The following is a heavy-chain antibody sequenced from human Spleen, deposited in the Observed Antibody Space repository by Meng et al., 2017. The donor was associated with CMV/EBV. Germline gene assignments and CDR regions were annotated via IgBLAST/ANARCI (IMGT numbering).Heavy chain of an antibody. CDR2: ISGSGGST. CDR3: AKGGIGYSSWEDY. V-gene: IGHV3-23*01. CDR1: GFTFSSYA. J-gene: IGHJ4*02. D-gene: IGHD6-19*01. Sequence: AASGFTFSSYAMSWVRQAPGKGLEWVSAISGSGGSTYYADSVKGRFTISRDNSKNTLYLQMNSLRAEDTAVYYCAKGGIGYSSWEDYWGQGTLVTVSS.